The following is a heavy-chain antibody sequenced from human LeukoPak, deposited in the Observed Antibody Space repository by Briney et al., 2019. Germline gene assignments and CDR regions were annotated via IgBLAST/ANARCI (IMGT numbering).Heavy chain of an antibody. J-gene: IGHJ6*02. V-gene: IGHV3-23*01. D-gene: IGHD5-12*01. Sequence: GGSLRLSCAASGFTFSSYSMNWVRQAPGKGLEWVSAISGSGGSTYYADSVKGRFTISRDNSKNTLYLQMNSLRAEDTAVYYCAKGLDIVATSAYYYYGMDVWGQGTTVTVSS. CDR3: AKGLDIVATSAYYYYGMDV. CDR2: ISGSGGST. CDR1: GFTFSSYS.